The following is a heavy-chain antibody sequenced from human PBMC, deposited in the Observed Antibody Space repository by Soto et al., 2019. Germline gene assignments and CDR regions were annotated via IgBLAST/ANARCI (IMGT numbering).Heavy chain of an antibody. CDR3: ASERSRTRQAPGARGRGA. CDR1: CYTLPSYG. CDR2: LSAYNGNT. Sequence: ASVKVSCKASCYTLPSYGVSWVRQAPEQEIEWMGWLSAYNGNTNYAQKLQGRDTMTTDTSTSTAYLELRSLRSDDTAVYYCASERSRTRQAPGARGRGAWRKGSEVT. V-gene: IGHV1-18*01. J-gene: IGHJ6*03. D-gene: IGHD1-26*01.